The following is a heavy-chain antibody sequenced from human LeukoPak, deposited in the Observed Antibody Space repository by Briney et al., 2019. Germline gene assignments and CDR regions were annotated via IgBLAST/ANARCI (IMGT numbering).Heavy chain of an antibody. CDR1: GFSFSSYE. D-gene: IGHD3-3*01. V-gene: IGHV3-48*03. CDR2: NSNSGGNI. CDR3: ARANTLFGVEPDYYFDY. J-gene: IGHJ4*02. Sequence: SGGSLRLTCAASGFSFSSYEMIWVRQAPGKGLEWLSYNSNSGGNIYYADSVKGRFTISRDNAKNSLYLQMNSLRVEDTAVYYCARANTLFGVEPDYYFDYWGQGTLVSVSS.